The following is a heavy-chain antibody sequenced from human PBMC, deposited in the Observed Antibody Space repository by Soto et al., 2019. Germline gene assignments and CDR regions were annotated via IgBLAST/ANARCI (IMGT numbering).Heavy chain of an antibody. CDR1: GFTSSSYA. CDR3: AKDRTITMIVVPHAFDI. Sequence: EVQLLESGGGLVQPGGSLRLSCAASGFTSSSYAMSWVRQAPGKELEWVSGISGSGGSTYYADCVKGRFTISRDNSKNTLYLQMNSLRAEDTAVYYCAKDRTITMIVVPHAFDIWGQGTMVTVSS. CDR2: ISGSGGST. J-gene: IGHJ3*02. D-gene: IGHD3-22*01. V-gene: IGHV3-23*01.